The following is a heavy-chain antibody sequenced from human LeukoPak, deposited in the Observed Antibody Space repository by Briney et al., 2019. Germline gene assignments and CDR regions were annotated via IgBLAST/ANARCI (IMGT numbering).Heavy chain of an antibody. CDR3: ARAVGLYVYYYDRYGYFFDF. CDR1: GGSHGYYY. V-gene: IGHV4-59*13. D-gene: IGHD3-22*01. Sequence: PSETLSLTCTVSGGSHGYYYWSWIRQSPGKGLEWVAYIYSDGTTKYNPSLRSRITMSIDLSKKQFSLKLTSVTAADTAAYYCARAVGLYVYYYDRYGYFFDFWGQGTKVTVSS. CDR2: IYSDGTT. J-gene: IGHJ4*02.